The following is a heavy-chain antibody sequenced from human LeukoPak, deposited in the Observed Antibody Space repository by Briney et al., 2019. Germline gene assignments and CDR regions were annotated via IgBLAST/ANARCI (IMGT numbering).Heavy chain of an antibody. CDR3: AKEGRSLQTY. J-gene: IGHJ4*02. CDR1: GFTFSSYG. Sequence: GGSLRLSCAASGFTFSSYGMHWVRQAPGKGLEWVANIKEDGTETYYVDSVKGRFTISRDNAKNSLYLQMNSLRVEDTAVYYCAKEGRSLQTYWGQGTLVTVSS. CDR2: IKEDGTET. V-gene: IGHV3-7*03. D-gene: IGHD5-24*01.